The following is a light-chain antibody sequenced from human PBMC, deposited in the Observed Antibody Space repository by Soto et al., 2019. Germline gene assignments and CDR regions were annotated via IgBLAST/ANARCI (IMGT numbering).Light chain of an antibody. Sequence: QSALAQPASVSGSPGQSITISCTGTSSDIGSYNRVSWYQQPPGTAPKLIIYEVNNRPSGVPDRFSGSKSGNTASLTISGLQAEDEADYYCNSFTNSSTYVFGTGTKLTVL. CDR3: NSFTNSSTYV. J-gene: IGLJ1*01. CDR2: EVN. V-gene: IGLV2-18*02. CDR1: SSDIGSYNR.